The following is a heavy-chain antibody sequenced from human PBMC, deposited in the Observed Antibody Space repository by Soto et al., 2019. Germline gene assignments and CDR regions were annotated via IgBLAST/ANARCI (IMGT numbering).Heavy chain of an antibody. V-gene: IGHV4-39*01. D-gene: IGHD2-15*01. CDR2: IYYSGST. CDR3: ARLGGVVAASDFDY. Sequence: SETLSLTCTFSGDSISTSGYYWGWVRQPPGKGLEWVGTIYYSGSTYYNPSLKSRLTISIHTSENQFSLKLTSVTAADTAVYYCARLGGVVAASDFDYWGQGTLVTVSS. CDR1: GDSISTSGYY. J-gene: IGHJ4*02.